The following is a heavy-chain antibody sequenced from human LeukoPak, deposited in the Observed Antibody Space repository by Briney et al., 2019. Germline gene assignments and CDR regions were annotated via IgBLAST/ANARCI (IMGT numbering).Heavy chain of an antibody. CDR1: GFTFSSYW. CDR2: IKQDGSEK. J-gene: IGHJ4*02. D-gene: IGHD3-3*01. Sequence: QTGGSLRLSCAASGFTFSSYWMSWVRQAPGKGLEWVANIKQDGSEKYYVDSVKGRFTISRDNAKNSLYLQMNSLRAEGTAVYYCARARSGRITIFGVGFDYWGQGTLVTVSS. V-gene: IGHV3-7*01. CDR3: ARARSGRITIFGVGFDY.